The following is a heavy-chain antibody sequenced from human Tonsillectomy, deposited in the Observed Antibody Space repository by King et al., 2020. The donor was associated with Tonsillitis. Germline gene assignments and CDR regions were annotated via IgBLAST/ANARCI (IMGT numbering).Heavy chain of an antibody. J-gene: IGHJ4*02. CDR3: ARDVVEMATTPPGYFDY. CDR1: GFTFSDYY. CDR2: ISSSSSYT. V-gene: IGHV3-11*06. Sequence: QLVQSGGGLVKPGGSLRLSCAASGFTFSDYYMSWIRQAPGKGLEWVSYISSSSSYTNYADSVKGRFTISRDNAKNSLYLQMNSLRAEDTAVYYCARDVVEMATTPPGYFDYWGQGTLVTVSS. D-gene: IGHD5-24*01.